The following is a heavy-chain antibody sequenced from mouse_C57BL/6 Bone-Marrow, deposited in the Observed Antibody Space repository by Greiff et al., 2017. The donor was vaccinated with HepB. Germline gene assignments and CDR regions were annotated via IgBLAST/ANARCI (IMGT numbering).Heavy chain of an antibody. CDR2: ISNLAYSI. CDR3: ARLLWSYAMDY. Sequence: EVQLVESGGGLVQPGGSLKLSCAASGFTFSDYGMAWVRQAPRKGPEWVAFISNLAYSIYYADTVTGRFTISRENAKNTLYLEMSSLRSEDTAMYYCARLLWSYAMDYWGQGTSVTVSS. V-gene: IGHV5-15*01. J-gene: IGHJ4*01. CDR1: GFTFSDYG. D-gene: IGHD1-1*02.